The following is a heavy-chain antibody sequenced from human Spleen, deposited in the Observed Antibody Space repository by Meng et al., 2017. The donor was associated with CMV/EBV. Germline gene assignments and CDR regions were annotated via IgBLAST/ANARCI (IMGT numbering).Heavy chain of an antibody. CDR1: GFTFSTYV. Sequence: GESLKISCAASGFTFSTYVMSWVRQAPGKGLEWVSVIYSGGSSIYYADSVKGRFTISRDNAKNSLYLQMNSLRAEDTAVYYCARFTDCSSTSCYPNYFDYWGQGTLVTVSS. J-gene: IGHJ4*02. D-gene: IGHD2-2*01. CDR3: ARFTDCSSTSCYPNYFDY. V-gene: IGHV3-23*03. CDR2: IYSGGSSI.